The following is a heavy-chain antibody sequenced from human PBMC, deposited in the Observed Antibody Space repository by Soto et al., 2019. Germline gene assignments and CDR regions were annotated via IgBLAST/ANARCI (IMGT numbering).Heavy chain of an antibody. Sequence: ASGKGSCKGFGYSCMICGINWVRQAPGQGLEWVGWISPYSGYTHSAQKFHGRLTLTTDTAASTAYMELSILTSAHTALHHCDREAKVLSPAAPPSCFDSWGQGTPVP. J-gene: IGHJ5*01. CDR1: GYSCMICG. CDR3: DREAKVLSPAAPPSCFDS. D-gene: IGHD2-2*01. CDR2: ISPYSGYT. V-gene: IGHV1-18*01.